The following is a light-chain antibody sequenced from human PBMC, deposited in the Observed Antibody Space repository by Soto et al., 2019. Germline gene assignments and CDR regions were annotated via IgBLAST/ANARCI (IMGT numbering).Light chain of an antibody. CDR1: QSISSDH. CDR2: GAS. V-gene: IGKV3-20*01. CDR3: QHYRSAPFT. J-gene: IGKJ3*01. Sequence: EIVLTQSPGILSLSPGERATLACRASQSISSDHLAWYQQRPGQSPRLLIYGASSRTTGVPDRFSGSGSGNDFTLTISRLEPEDFAVYYCQHYRSAPFTFGPGTKVDIK.